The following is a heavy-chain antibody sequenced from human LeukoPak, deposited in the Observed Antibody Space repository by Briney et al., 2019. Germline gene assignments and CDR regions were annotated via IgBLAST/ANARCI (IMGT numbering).Heavy chain of an antibody. CDR2: INHSGST. CDR3: ARSPVLRFLEWLYSPYYFDY. V-gene: IGHV4-38-2*02. D-gene: IGHD3-3*01. CDR1: GYSISSGYY. J-gene: IGHJ4*02. Sequence: SETLSLTCTVSGYSISSGYYWGWIRQPPGKGLEWIGEINHSGSTNYNPSLKSRVTISVDTSKNQFSLKLSSVTAADTAVYYCARSPVLRFLEWLYSPYYFDYWGQGTLVTVSS.